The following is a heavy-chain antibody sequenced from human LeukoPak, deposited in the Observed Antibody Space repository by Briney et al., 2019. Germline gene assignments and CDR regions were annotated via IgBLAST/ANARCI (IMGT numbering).Heavy chain of an antibody. J-gene: IGHJ4*02. Sequence: KTGGSLRLSCAASGFTFSSYGMHWVRQAPGKGLEWVSGISNSHIYYKDSVRGRFTISRDSSKNTLYLHMNSLRADDTAVYYCAKRLVMEATYPWFFDYWGQGTRVTVSS. CDR2: ISNSHI. CDR3: AKRLVMEATYPWFFDY. D-gene: IGHD2-21*01. CDR1: GFTFSSYG. V-gene: IGHV3-21*04.